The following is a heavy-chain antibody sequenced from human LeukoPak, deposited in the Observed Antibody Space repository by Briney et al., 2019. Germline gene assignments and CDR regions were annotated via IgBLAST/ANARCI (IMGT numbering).Heavy chain of an antibody. CDR3: AKGGLTGGGNSVWFDL. CDR1: GFTSSNFG. Sequence: PGGSLRLSCAASGFTSSNFGMDWVRQAPGKGLEWVASISSDTTIKYYADSVKGRFTISRDNSKNTLYMQMNSLRDDDTAVYYCAKGGLTGGGNSVWFDLWGQGTLVTVSS. CDR2: ISSDTTIK. V-gene: IGHV3-30*02. D-gene: IGHD4-23*01. J-gene: IGHJ5*02.